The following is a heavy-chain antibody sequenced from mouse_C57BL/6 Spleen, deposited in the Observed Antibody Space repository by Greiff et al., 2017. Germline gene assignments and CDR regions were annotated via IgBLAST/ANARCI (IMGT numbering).Heavy chain of an antibody. CDR2: IDPENGDT. Sequence: EVQLQQSGAELVRPGASVKLSCTASGFNIKDDYMHWVKQRPEQGLEWIGWIDPENGDTEYASKFQGKATITADTSSNTAYLQLSSLTSEDTAVYYCTTGRLHWYFDVWGTGTTVTVSS. CDR3: TTGRLHWYFDV. V-gene: IGHV14-4*01. CDR1: GFNIKDDY. J-gene: IGHJ1*03. D-gene: IGHD2-4*01.